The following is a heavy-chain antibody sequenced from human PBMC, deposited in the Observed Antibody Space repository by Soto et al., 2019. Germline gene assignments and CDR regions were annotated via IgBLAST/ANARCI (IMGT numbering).Heavy chain of an antibody. V-gene: IGHV3-74*01. CDR1: GFTFSSYW. CDR3: ARDPPPNYYDSNGLDY. Sequence: GGSLRLSYAASGFTFSSYWMHWVRQAPGKGLVWVSRINSDGSSTNSADSVKGRFTISRDNSKNTLYLQMNSLRAEDTAVYYCARDPPPNYYDSNGLDYWGQGTLVTVSS. CDR2: INSDGSST. D-gene: IGHD3-22*01. J-gene: IGHJ4*02.